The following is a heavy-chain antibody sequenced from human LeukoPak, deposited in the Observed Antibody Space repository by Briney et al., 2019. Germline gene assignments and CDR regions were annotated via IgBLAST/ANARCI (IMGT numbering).Heavy chain of an antibody. J-gene: IGHJ4*02. CDR1: GFTFSSYW. CDR2: INSDGSST. V-gene: IGHV3-74*01. D-gene: IGHD6-19*01. CDR3: VRSSSGWAHY. Sequence: RSGGSLRLSCAASGFTFSSYWMNWVRQAPGKGLVWVSLINSDGSSTNYADSVKGRFTISRDNAKNTLYLQLNSLRAEDTAVYYCVRSSSGWAHYWGQGTLVTVSS.